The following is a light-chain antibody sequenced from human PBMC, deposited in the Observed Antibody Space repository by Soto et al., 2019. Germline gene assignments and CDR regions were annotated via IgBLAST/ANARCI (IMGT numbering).Light chain of an antibody. Sequence: EIVLTQSPASKSLSPGDRATVSCRASQTVGRSLAWYQHKPGQAPRLLISHASNRATGVPSRFGGSGSATDFTLTIYCLAPEDFAVYYCQQYSYWPITCGQGARLE. CDR1: QTVGRS. CDR2: HAS. CDR3: QQYSYWPIT. V-gene: IGKV3-11*01. J-gene: IGKJ5*01.